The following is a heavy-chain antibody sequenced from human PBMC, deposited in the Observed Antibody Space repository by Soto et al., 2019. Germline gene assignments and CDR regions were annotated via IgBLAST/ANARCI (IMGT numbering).Heavy chain of an antibody. V-gene: IGHV3-11*06. D-gene: IGHD6-6*01. Sequence: GGSLRLSCAASGFIFSDYYMSWIRQAPGKGLEWVSYISSSATFTNYADSVKGRFAISRDNAKNSLYLQMNSLRAEDTAIYYCARGQSSSSFDYWGQGTPVTVSS. CDR3: ARGQSSSSFDY. J-gene: IGHJ4*02. CDR2: ISSSATFT. CDR1: GFIFSDYY.